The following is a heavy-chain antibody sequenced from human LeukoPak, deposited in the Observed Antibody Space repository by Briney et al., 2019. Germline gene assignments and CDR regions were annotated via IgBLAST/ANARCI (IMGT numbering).Heavy chain of an antibody. CDR2: IYHSGST. V-gene: IGHV4-30-2*01. CDR1: GGSISSGGYY. D-gene: IGHD2-2*01. Sequence: PSQTLSLTCTVSGGSISSGGYYWSWIRQPPGKGLEWIGYIYHSGSTYYNPSLKSRVTISVDRSKNQFSLKLSSVTAADTAVYYCASFPIVVVPAANYWGQGTLVTVSS. CDR3: ASFPIVVVPAANY. J-gene: IGHJ4*02.